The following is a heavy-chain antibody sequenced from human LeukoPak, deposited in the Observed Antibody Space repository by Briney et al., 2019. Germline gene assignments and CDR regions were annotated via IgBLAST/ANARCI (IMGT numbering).Heavy chain of an antibody. Sequence: ASVKVSCKVSGYTLTELSMHWVRQAPGKGLEWMGGFDPEDGETIYAQKFQGRVTMTRDTSTSTVYMELSSLRSEDTAVYYCARDLYSYGRLFDYWGQGTLVTVSS. D-gene: IGHD5-18*01. V-gene: IGHV1-24*01. CDR1: GYTLTELS. CDR3: ARDLYSYGRLFDY. CDR2: FDPEDGET. J-gene: IGHJ4*02.